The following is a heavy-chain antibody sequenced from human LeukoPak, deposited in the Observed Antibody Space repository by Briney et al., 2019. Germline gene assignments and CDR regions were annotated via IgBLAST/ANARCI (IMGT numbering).Heavy chain of an antibody. J-gene: IGHJ4*02. Sequence: PSETLSLTCSVSGGSISNDEYYWGWIRQPPGKGLEWIGTIYYSGNTYYKSSLKSRVTISVDTSKNQFSLKLSSVTAADTAVYYCARVASGGYLNFDYWSQGTLVTASS. D-gene: IGHD6-25*01. CDR3: ARVASGGYLNFDY. CDR2: IYYSGNT. V-gene: IGHV4-39*01. CDR1: GGSISNDEYY.